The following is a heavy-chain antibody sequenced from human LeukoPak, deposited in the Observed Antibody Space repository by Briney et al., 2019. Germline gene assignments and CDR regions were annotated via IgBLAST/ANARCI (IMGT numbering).Heavy chain of an antibody. D-gene: IGHD5-12*01. J-gene: IGHJ6*02. CDR1: GGSFSGYY. CDR3: ARGRGVATFHYYYYGMDV. Sequence: SETLSLTCAVYGGSFSGYYWSWIRQPPGKGLEWIGEINHSGSTNYNPSLKSPVTISVDTSKNQFSLKLSSVTAADTAVYYCARGRGVATFHYYYYGMDVWGQGTTVTVSS. V-gene: IGHV4-34*01. CDR2: INHSGST.